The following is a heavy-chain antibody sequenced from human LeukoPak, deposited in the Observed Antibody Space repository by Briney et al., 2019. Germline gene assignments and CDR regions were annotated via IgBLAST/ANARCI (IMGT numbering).Heavy chain of an antibody. CDR3: AREEREDSSGWFDY. Sequence: SETLSLTCTVSGGSISSSSYYWGWIRQPPGKGLEWIGSIYYSGSTYYNPSLKSRVTISVDTSKNQFSLKLSSVTAADTAVYYCAREEREDSSGWFDYWGQGTLVTVSS. V-gene: IGHV4-39*07. J-gene: IGHJ4*02. D-gene: IGHD6-19*01. CDR2: IYYSGST. CDR1: GGSISSSSYY.